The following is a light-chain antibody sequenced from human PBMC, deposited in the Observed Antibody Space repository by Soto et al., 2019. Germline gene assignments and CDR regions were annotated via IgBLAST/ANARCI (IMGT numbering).Light chain of an antibody. J-gene: IGLJ3*02. CDR2: DVS. Sequence: QSVLTQPASVSGSPGQSITISCTGTSSDVGGYNYVSWYQQHPGKAPKVIVYDVSNRPSGVSNRFSGSKSGNTASLTISGLQAEDEAHYYCSSYTGSSTLVFGGGTKVTVL. CDR1: SSDVGGYNY. CDR3: SSYTGSSTLV. V-gene: IGLV2-14*03.